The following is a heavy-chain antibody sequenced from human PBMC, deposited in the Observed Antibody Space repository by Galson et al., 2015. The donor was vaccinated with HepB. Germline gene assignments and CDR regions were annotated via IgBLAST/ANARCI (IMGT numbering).Heavy chain of an antibody. Sequence: SVKVSCKASGGTFSSYPISWVRQAPGQGLEWMGRITPILGIANYAQKFQGRVTITADKSTSTAYMELSSLRSEDTAVYYCAHLGGYDSGDYWGQGTLVIVSS. D-gene: IGHD5-12*01. CDR2: ITPILGIA. V-gene: IGHV1-69*02. J-gene: IGHJ4*02. CDR1: GGTFSSYP. CDR3: AHLGGYDSGDY.